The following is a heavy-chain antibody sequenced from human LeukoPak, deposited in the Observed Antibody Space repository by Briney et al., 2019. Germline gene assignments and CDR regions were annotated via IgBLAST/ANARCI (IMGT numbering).Heavy chain of an antibody. J-gene: IGHJ6*02. V-gene: IGHV5-51*01. CDR1: GYSFTSYW. CDR3: ARRDGYCSSTSCYADYYYGMDV. CDR2: IYPGDSDT. Sequence: GESLQISCKGSGYSFTSYWIGWVRQMPGKGLEWMGIIYPGDSDTTYSPSFQGQVTISADKSISIAYLQWSSLKASDTAMYYCARRDGYCSSTSCYADYYYGMDVWGQGTTVTVSS. D-gene: IGHD2-2*01.